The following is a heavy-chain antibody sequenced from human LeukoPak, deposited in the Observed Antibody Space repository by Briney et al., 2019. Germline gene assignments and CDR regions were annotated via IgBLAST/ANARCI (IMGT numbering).Heavy chain of an antibody. CDR3: AKDIYCSSTSCYRYYYGMDV. D-gene: IGHD2-2*02. CDR2: ISGSGGSA. J-gene: IGHJ6*02. V-gene: IGHV3-23*01. CDR1: RFSVSGIT. Sequence: GSLRLSCAASRFSVSGITMHWVRQAPGKGLEWVSAISGSGGSAYYADSVKGRFTISRDNSKNTLYLQMNSLRAEDTAVYYCAKDIYCSSTSCYRYYYGMDVWGQGTTVTVSS.